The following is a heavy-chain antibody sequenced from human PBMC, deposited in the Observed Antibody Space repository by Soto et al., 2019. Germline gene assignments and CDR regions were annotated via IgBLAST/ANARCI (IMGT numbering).Heavy chain of an antibody. Sequence: GGSLRLSCAASGFTFSSYAMSWVRQAPGKGLEWVSAISGSGGSTYYADSVKGRFTISRDNSKNTLYLQMNSLRAEDTAVYYCAKLYGHGDYAEEIAFDIWGQGTMVTVSS. J-gene: IGHJ3*02. V-gene: IGHV3-23*01. D-gene: IGHD4-17*01. CDR1: GFTFSSYA. CDR3: AKLYGHGDYAEEIAFDI. CDR2: ISGSGGST.